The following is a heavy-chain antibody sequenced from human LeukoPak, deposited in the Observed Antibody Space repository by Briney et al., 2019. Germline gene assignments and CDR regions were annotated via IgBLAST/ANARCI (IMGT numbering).Heavy chain of an antibody. J-gene: IGHJ5*02. V-gene: IGHV4-59*01. CDR2: THYNGKT. CDR1: GVSIRSYF. D-gene: IGHD6-13*01. CDR3: EKWGPQQQSVIRYNSWFDP. Sequence: SETLSLTCSVSGVSIRSYFWSWIRQSPGKGLEWLGYTHYNGKTKYSPSLNSRVTMSVDTSRSQFSLNLRSVTAADTAIYYCEKWGPQQQSVIRYNSWFDPWGQGILVIVSS.